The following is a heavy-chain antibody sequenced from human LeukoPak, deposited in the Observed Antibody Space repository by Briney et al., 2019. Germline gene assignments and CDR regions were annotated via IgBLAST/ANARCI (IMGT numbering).Heavy chain of an antibody. CDR2: INHSGST. Sequence: SETLSLTCAVYGGSFSGYYWSWIRQPPGKGLEWIGEINHSGSTNYDPSLKSRVTISVEMSKQQFSLNLTSVTAADTAVYYCASNTGTVFDYWGQGALVTVSS. D-gene: IGHD7-27*01. V-gene: IGHV4-34*01. CDR1: GGSFSGYY. CDR3: ASNTGTVFDY. J-gene: IGHJ4*02.